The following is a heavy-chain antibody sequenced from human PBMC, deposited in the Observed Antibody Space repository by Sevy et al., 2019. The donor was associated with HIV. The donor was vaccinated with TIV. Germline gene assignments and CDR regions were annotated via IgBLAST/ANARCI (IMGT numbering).Heavy chain of an antibody. CDR1: GYTFTSYG. J-gene: IGHJ5*02. D-gene: IGHD4-17*01. CDR2: ISAYNGNT. V-gene: IGHV1-18*01. Sequence: ASVKVSCKASGYTFTSYGISWVRQAPGQGLEWMGWISAYNGNTNYAQKLQGRVTMTTDTSTSTAYMELRSLRSDDTAVYYGARVLTVIDKGDWFDPWGQGTLVTVSS. CDR3: ARVLTVIDKGDWFDP.